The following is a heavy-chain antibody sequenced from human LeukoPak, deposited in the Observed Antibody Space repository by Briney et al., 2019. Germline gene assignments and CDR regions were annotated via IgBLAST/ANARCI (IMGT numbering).Heavy chain of an antibody. J-gene: IGHJ4*02. Sequence: GGSLRLSCAASGFTFSIYGMSWVRQAPGKGLEWLSGTSGGGGSTYYADSVKGRFTVSRDNSRNTLYLQMNSLRAEDTAVYYCAKGLAAGIDFDYWGQGTLVTVSS. CDR2: TSGGGGST. V-gene: IGHV3-23*01. CDR3: AKGLAAGIDFDY. D-gene: IGHD6-13*01. CDR1: GFTFSIYG.